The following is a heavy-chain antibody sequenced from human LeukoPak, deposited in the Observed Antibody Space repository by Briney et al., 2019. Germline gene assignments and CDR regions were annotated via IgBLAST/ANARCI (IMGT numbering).Heavy chain of an antibody. D-gene: IGHD3-3*01. CDR1: GFTFSSYC. CDR2: ISHDGSNK. Sequence: GGSLRLSCAASGFTFSSYCMHWVRQAPGKGLEWVAVISHDGSNKYYADSVKGRFTISRDNSKNTLYLQMNSLRAEDTAVYYCAKGVPEYDFWSGYYPGQYGMDVWGQGTTVTVSS. J-gene: IGHJ6*02. CDR3: AKGVPEYDFWSGYYPGQYGMDV. V-gene: IGHV3-30*18.